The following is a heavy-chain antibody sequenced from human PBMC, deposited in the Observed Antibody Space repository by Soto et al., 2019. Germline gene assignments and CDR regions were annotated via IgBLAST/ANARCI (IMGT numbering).Heavy chain of an antibody. D-gene: IGHD3-9*01. CDR2: IYHSGST. CDR1: GGSISSGGYS. V-gene: IGHV4-30-2*01. Sequence: PSETLSLTCAVSGGSISSGGYSWSWIRQPPGKGLEWIGYIYHSGSTYYNPSLKSRVTISVDRSKNQFSLKLSSVTAADTAVYYCARGVGNSGLTHFDYWGQGTLVTAPQ. CDR3: ARGVGNSGLTHFDY. J-gene: IGHJ4*02.